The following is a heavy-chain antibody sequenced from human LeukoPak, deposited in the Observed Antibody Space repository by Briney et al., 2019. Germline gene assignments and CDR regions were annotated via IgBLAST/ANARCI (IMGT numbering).Heavy chain of an antibody. Sequence: GASVKVSCKASGDTLIGYGFSWVGQAPGQGVEWMGWISVYNGKTDYVQKFQGRVSMTTDTSPSTAYMELRNLRSDDTALYYCATINYDFWSRNMEVWGQGTTVIVSS. CDR3: ATINYDFWSRNMEV. V-gene: IGHV1-18*01. CDR2: ISVYNGKT. CDR1: GDTLIGYG. J-gene: IGHJ6*02. D-gene: IGHD3-3*01.